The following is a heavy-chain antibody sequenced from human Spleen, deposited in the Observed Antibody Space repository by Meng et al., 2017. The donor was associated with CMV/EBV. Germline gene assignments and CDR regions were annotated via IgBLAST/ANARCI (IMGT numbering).Heavy chain of an antibody. J-gene: IGHJ4*02. D-gene: IGHD5-18*01. CDR3: AREGDQLWPALDF. CDR1: GYKFTRFG. Sequence: KASGYKFTRFGISWVRQAPGQGLEWMGWISVDNGNTNFAQKFQGRVTMTTDTSTSTAYVELRSLRSDDTAMYYCAREGDQLWPALDFWGQGTLVTVSS. V-gene: IGHV1-18*01. CDR2: ISVDNGNT.